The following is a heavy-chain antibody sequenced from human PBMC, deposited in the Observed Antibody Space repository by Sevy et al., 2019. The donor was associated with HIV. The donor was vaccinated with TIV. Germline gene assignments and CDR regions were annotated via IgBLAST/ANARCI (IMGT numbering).Heavy chain of an antibody. CDR1: GFSFSSYA. CDR3: AKDIDSSGYYYFDY. V-gene: IGHV3-23*01. Sequence: GGSLRLSCVASGFSFSSYAMSWVRQAPGKGLEWVSGISGSGGSTYYADSVKGRFTISRDNSKNTLYLQMNSLRAEDTALYYCAKDIDSSGYYYFDYWGQGTLVTVSS. D-gene: IGHD6-19*01. J-gene: IGHJ4*02. CDR2: ISGSGGST.